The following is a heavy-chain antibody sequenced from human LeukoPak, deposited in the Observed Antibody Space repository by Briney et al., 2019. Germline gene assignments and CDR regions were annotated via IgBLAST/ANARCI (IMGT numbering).Heavy chain of an antibody. V-gene: IGHV3-21*01. J-gene: IGHJ3*02. D-gene: IGHD3-22*01. Sequence: GGSLRLSCTASGFTFGDYAMSWVRQAPGKGLEWVSSISSSSSYIYYADSVKGRFTISRDNAKNSLYLQMTSLRAEDTAVYYCARFPYYDSSGYYDDAFDIWGQGTMVTVSS. CDR2: ISSSSSYI. CDR1: GFTFGDYA. CDR3: ARFPYYDSSGYYDDAFDI.